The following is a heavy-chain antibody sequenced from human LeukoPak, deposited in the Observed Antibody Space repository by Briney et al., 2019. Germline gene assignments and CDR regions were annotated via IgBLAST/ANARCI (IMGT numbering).Heavy chain of an antibody. D-gene: IGHD1-7*01. CDR1: GYTFTGYY. V-gene: IGHV1-2*02. J-gene: IGHJ6*02. CDR3: ARDTLELRGYYYGMDV. Sequence: GASVKVSCKASGYTFTGYYMHWVRQAPGQGLEWMGWINPNSGGTNYAQKFQGGVTMTRDTSISTAYMELSRLRSDDTAVYYCARDTLELRGYYYGMDVWGQGTTVTVSS. CDR2: INPNSGGT.